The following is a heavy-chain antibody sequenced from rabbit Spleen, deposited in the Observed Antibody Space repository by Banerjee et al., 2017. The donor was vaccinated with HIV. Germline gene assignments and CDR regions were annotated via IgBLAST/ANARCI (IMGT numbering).Heavy chain of an antibody. D-gene: IGHD1-1*01. J-gene: IGHJ4*01. Sequence: QEQLVESGGGLVQPEGSLTLTCTASGFSFSSSYYMCWVRQAPGKGLEWIACINIVTGKSVYASWALGRFIMSRTSSTTVTLQMTSLTVADTATYFCARDLVAVIGWNFNLWGPGTLVTVS. CDR3: ARDLVAVIGWNFNL. CDR2: INIVTGKS. V-gene: IGHV1S45*01. CDR1: GFSFSSSYY.